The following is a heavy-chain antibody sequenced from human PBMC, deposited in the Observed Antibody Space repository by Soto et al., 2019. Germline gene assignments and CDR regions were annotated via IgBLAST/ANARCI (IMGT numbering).Heavy chain of an antibody. J-gene: IGHJ5*02. CDR3: ARHPPPSVVPAAILWFDP. D-gene: IGHD2-2*01. CDR2: IYYSGST. Sequence: SETLSLTCTVSGGSISSYYWSWIRQPLGKGLEWIGYIYYSGSTNYNPSLKSRVTISVDTSKNQFSLKLSSVTAADTAVYYCARHPPPSVVPAAILWFDPWGQGTLVTVSS. V-gene: IGHV4-59*08. CDR1: GGSISSYY.